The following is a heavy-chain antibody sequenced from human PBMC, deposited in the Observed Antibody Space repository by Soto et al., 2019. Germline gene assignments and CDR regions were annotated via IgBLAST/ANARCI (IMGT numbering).Heavy chain of an antibody. Sequence: EVQLVESGGGLVQPGGSLKLSCAASGFTFSDSAMHWVRQASGKGLEWVGRIRSKPNTDATAYAASVKGRFTISRDDSQNTAYLQMNSLNTEDTAVYYCTRHVDCSGGSCYSGYYYYMDVWGKGTTVTVSS. CDR2: IRSKPNTDAT. CDR3: TRHVDCSGGSCYSGYYYYMDV. J-gene: IGHJ6*03. V-gene: IGHV3-73*01. CDR1: GFTFSDSA. D-gene: IGHD2-15*01.